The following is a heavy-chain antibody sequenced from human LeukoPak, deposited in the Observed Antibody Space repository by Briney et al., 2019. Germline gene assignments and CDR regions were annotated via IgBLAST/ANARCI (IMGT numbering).Heavy chain of an antibody. CDR3: ARGAAGTRDY. D-gene: IGHD6-13*01. V-gene: IGHV4-59*01. CDR1: GGSISGNS. Sequence: PSETLSLTCTVSGGSISGNSWSWIRQSPGKGLEWIGYIHYSGSTNYNPSLKSRVTISVDTSKNQFSLKLSSVAAADTAVYYCARGAAGTRDYWGQGTLVTVSS. J-gene: IGHJ4*02. CDR2: IHYSGST.